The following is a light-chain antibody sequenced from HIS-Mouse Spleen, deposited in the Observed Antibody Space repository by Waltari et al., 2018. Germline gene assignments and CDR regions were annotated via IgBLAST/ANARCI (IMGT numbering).Light chain of an antibody. CDR2: DDS. CDR1: NIGRKR. V-gene: IGLV3-21*02. Sequence: SYVLTQPPSVSVAPGQTARITCGGNNIGRKRVHWYQQKPGQAPVLVVYDDSDRPSGIPERFSGSNSGNTATLTISGTQAMDEADYYCQAWDSSTVVFGGGTKLTVL. J-gene: IGLJ2*01. CDR3: QAWDSSTVV.